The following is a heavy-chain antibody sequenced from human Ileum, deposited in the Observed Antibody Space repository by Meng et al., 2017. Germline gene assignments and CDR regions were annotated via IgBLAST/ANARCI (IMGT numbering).Heavy chain of an antibody. Sequence: GESLKISCTASGFTFSDFAIHWIRQAPGKGLEWVAVRSYDETNKYYAESVKGRFTISSDNSKNTLYIEMNTLRVDDTAVYYCATEPRTSVTTPRDAFDIWGQGTKVTVSS. CDR3: ATEPRTSVTTPRDAFDI. J-gene: IGHJ3*02. CDR2: RSYDETNK. D-gene: IGHD4-17*01. CDR1: GFTFSDFA. V-gene: IGHV3-30*04.